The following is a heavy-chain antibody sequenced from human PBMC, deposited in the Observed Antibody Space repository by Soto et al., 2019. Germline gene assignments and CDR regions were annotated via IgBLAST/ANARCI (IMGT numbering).Heavy chain of an antibody. J-gene: IGHJ4*02. D-gene: IGHD2-15*01. CDR1: GFTFSNAW. V-gene: IGHV3-15*01. CDR3: TTEELGYCSGGSCSSFDY. Sequence: PGGSLRLACAASGFTFSNAWMSWVRQAPGKGLEWVGRIKSKTDGGTTDYAAPVKGRFTISRDDSKNTLYLQMNSLKTEDTAVYDCTTEELGYCSGGSCSSFDYCGQGT. CDR2: IKSKTDGGTT.